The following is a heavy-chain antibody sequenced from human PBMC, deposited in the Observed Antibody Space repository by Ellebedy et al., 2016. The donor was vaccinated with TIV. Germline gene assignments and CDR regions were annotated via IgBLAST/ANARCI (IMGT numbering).Heavy chain of an antibody. CDR2: ISYDGSNK. D-gene: IGHD6-19*01. J-gene: IGHJ4*02. CDR3: ARGPIAVADY. CDR1: GFTFSSYA. V-gene: IGHV3-30-3*01. Sequence: LSLXCAASGFTFSSYAMHWVRQAPGKGLEWVAVISYDGSNKYYADSVKGRFTISRDNSKNTLYLQMNSLRAEDTAVYYCARGPIAVADYWGQGTLVTVSS.